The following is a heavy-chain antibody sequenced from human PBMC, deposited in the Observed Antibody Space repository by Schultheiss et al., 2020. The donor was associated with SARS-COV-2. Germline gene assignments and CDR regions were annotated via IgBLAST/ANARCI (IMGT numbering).Heavy chain of an antibody. CDR3: ARIYCSSTSCYNEEKYFQH. CDR1: GYTFTGYY. D-gene: IGHD2-2*02. CDR2: INPNSGGT. V-gene: IGHV1-2*02. J-gene: IGHJ1*01. Sequence: ASVKVSCKASGYTFTGYYMHWVRQAPGQGLEWMGWINPNSGGTNYAQKFQGRVTMTRDTSISTAYMELSSLRSEDTAVYYCARIYCSSTSCYNEEKYFQHWGQGTLVTVSS.